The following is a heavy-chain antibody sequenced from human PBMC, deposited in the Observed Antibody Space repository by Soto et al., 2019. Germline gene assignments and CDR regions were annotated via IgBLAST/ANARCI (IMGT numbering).Heavy chain of an antibody. V-gene: IGHV4-61*01. Sequence: SETLSLTCTVSGGSVSSGNYYWSWIRQPPGKGLEWIGYFYYTGSTNYNPSLKSRVTVSIDASKNQFSLRLSSVTAADTAVYYCAKNRGFSQGDWGQGTLVTVSS. J-gene: IGHJ4*02. CDR3: AKNRGFSQGD. D-gene: IGHD5-18*01. CDR2: FYYTGST. CDR1: GGSVSSGNYY.